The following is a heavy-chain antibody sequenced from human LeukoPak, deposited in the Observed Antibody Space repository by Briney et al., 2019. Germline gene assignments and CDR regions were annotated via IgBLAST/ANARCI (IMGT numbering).Heavy chain of an antibody. V-gene: IGHV3-9*01. J-gene: IGHJ4*02. CDR1: GFTFDDYA. CDR3: TKRGTVTTFGHCDF. D-gene: IGHD4-17*01. Sequence: GGSLRLSCAASGFTFDDYAMHWVRQAPGKGLEWVSGLNWNSGGIVYADSVKGRFTISRDNAKGSLYLQMHSLRAEDTAIYYCTKRGTVTTFGHCDFWGQGTLVTVSS. CDR2: LNWNSGGI.